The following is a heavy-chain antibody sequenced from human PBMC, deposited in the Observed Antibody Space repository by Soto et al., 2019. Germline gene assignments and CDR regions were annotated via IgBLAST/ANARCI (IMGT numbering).Heavy chain of an antibody. D-gene: IGHD2-15*01. CDR1: GFTFSSYW. CDR3: ARGGFWALDN. CDR2: MNQDGGQK. V-gene: IGHV3-7*03. J-gene: IGHJ3*02. Sequence: EVQLLESGGGLVQPGGSLRLSCAASGFTFSSYWMRWVRQAPGKGLEWVANMNQDGGQKYYVDSVKGRFTISRDNAQHSLYLQMSSLRAEETAVYYCARGGFWALDNWGQGTMVTVSS.